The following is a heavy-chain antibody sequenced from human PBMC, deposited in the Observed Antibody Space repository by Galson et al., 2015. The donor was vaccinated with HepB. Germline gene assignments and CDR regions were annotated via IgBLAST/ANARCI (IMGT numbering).Heavy chain of an antibody. V-gene: IGHV3-74*01. D-gene: IGHD3-10*01. J-gene: IGHJ4*01. CDR3: GRVIRFPGIGVDL. Sequence: SLRLSCAVSGFTLSSHWMHWVRQAPGEGLVWVSRISSDGDSTSYADSVKGRFTISRDNAKNTSYLQMNSLRAEDTAVYYCGRVIRFPGIGVDLWGHGTLVAVSS. CDR2: ISSDGDST. CDR1: GFTLSSHW.